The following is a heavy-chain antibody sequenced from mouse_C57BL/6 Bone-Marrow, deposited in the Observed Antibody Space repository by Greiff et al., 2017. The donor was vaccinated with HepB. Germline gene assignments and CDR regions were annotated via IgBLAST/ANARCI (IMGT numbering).Heavy chain of an antibody. V-gene: IGHV5-6*01. CDR1: GSTFSSYG. CDR3: ARDYYGSRDWYFDV. D-gene: IGHD1-1*01. CDR2: ISSGGSYT. J-gene: IGHJ1*03. Sequence: EVQVVESGGDLVKPGGSLKLSCAASGSTFSSYGMSWVRQTPDKRLEWVATISSGGSYTYYPDSVKGRFTISRDNAKNTLYLQMSSLKSEDTAMYYCARDYYGSRDWYFDVWGTGTTVTVSS.